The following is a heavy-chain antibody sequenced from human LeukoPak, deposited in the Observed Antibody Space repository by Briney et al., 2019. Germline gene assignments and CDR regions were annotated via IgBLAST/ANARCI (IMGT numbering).Heavy chain of an antibody. CDR1: GDSVSTNSAA. D-gene: IGHD2-21*02. Sequence: SQTLSLTCAISGDSVSTNSAAWNWIRQSPSRGLEWLGRTYYRSKWSHDYAPSVQSRITINPDTSKNQFSLHLNSVTPEDTAVYYCARGNRDFDSWGQGTLGTVSS. J-gene: IGHJ5*01. CDR2: TYYRSKWSH. CDR3: ARGNRDFDS. V-gene: IGHV6-1*01.